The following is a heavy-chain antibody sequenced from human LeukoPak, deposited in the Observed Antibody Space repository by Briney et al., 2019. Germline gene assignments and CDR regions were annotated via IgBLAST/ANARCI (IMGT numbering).Heavy chain of an antibody. J-gene: IGHJ4*02. Sequence: SETLSLTCTVSGGSISSSSYYWGWIRQPPGKGLEWIGSIYYSGSTYYNPSLKSRVTISVDTSKNQFSLKLSSVTAADTAVYYCAREGYCSGGSCYFYYFDYWGQGTLVTVSS. CDR2: IYYSGST. CDR1: GGSISSSSYY. V-gene: IGHV4-39*07. D-gene: IGHD2-15*01. CDR3: AREGYCSGGSCYFYYFDY.